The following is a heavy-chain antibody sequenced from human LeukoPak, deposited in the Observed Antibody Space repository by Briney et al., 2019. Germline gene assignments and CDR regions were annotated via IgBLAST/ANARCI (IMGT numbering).Heavy chain of an antibody. D-gene: IGHD6-19*01. CDR3: VRGRLSSGWYDD. CDR1: GFIFTDYY. V-gene: IGHV3-11*06. Sequence: PGGSLRLSCAASGFIFTDYYMSWVRQAPGKGLEWVSFIDSGSTSTKYADSVKGRFSISRDNAKNTLYLHMNSLRAEDTAVYYCVRGRLSSGWYDDWGQGTLVTVSS. J-gene: IGHJ4*02. CDR2: IDSGSTST.